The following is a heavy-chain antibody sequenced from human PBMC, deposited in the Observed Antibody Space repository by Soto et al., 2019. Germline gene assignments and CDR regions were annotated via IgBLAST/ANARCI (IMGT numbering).Heavy chain of an antibody. CDR1: GFTALSYA. CDR2: LNGGVDGT. V-gene: IGHV1-3*01. J-gene: IGHJ4*02. Sequence: QVRLIQSGPEMMQPGASVRVSCKASGFTALSYAFHWVRQAPGQGPEWLGWLNGGVDGTSYSQRFQGRVTISRDTSANTVYLEVNALTSEDTAVYYCAREVKGGTSFDYWGQGTLVTVSS. D-gene: IGHD1-26*01. CDR3: AREVKGGTSFDY.